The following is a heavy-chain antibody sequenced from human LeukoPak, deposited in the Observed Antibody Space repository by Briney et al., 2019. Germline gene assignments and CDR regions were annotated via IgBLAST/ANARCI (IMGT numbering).Heavy chain of an antibody. CDR2: IIPIFGTA. V-gene: IGHV1-69*01. CDR1: GGTFSSYA. D-gene: IGHD3-10*01. CDR3: ARDGVRGVPWFDP. Sequence: SVKVSCKASGGTFSSYAISWVRQAPGQGLEWMGGIIPIFGTANYAQKFQGRVTITADESTSTAYMELSSLRSEDTAVYYCARDGVRGVPWFDPWGQGTLVTVSS. J-gene: IGHJ5*02.